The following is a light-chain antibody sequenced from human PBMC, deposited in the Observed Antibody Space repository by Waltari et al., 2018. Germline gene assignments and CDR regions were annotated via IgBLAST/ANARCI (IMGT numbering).Light chain of an antibody. CDR2: AAS. J-gene: IGKJ4*01. CDR3: QQGYRTPLT. V-gene: IGKV1-39*01. Sequence: DIQMTQSPSSLSASVGGRVTITCRASQSVSNYLNCYQQRPGNAPKLLIYAASTLQSGVPSRFGGSGSGTDFTLTISSLQPEDFATYYCQQGYRTPLTFGGGTKVDIK. CDR1: QSVSNY.